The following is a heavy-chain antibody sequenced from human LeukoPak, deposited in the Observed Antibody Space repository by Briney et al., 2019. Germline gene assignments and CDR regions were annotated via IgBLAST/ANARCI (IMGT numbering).Heavy chain of an antibody. D-gene: IGHD2/OR15-2a*01. CDR3: ARSYFSVGAFDI. Sequence: SETLSLTCDVSGYSIRTGYYWGWVRQHPGKDLEWIGSVYHSGSTYYNPSLQSRVNILVDTSKNQFSLSLTSVTAADTAVYYCARSYFSVGAFDIWGQGTMVTVSS. CDR2: VYHSGST. CDR1: GYSIRTGYY. V-gene: IGHV4-38-2*01. J-gene: IGHJ3*02.